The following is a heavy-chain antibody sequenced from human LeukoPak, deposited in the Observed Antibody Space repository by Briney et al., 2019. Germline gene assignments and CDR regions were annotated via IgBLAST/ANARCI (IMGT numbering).Heavy chain of an antibody. CDR3: VRGGSA. CDR1: GFTFSTSW. CDR2: MNEDGSQK. D-gene: IGHD3-10*01. J-gene: IGHJ3*01. V-gene: IGHV3-7*01. Sequence: PGGSLRLSCAASGFTFSTSWMSWVRQPPGRGLEWVAHMNEDGSQKYYVFPVKGRFTISRDNAKNSLFLQMNTLRVDDTAVYFCVRGGSAWGLGTMVTVSS.